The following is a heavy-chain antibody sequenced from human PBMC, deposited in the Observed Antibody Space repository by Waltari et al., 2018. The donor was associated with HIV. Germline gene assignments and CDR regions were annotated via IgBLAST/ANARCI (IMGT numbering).Heavy chain of an antibody. Sequence: QVQLQQWGAGLLKPSETLSLTCAVYGPSFSNNHWTWIRQTPGKGLEWIGEINDGGSTNYNPSLGRRFTMSVDRSKNQFSLKLKSVTAADTAVYYCATYIILATGTHFDSWGQGTQVIVS. D-gene: IGHD3-16*01. CDR1: GPSFSNNH. CDR3: ATYIILATGTHFDS. CDR2: INDGGST. V-gene: IGHV4-34*02. J-gene: IGHJ4*02.